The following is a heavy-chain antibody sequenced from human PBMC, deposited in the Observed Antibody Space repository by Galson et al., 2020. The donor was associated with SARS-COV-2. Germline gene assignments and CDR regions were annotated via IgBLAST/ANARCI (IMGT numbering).Heavy chain of an antibody. CDR3: ARASRHIVVVTAIPRFDY. D-gene: IGHD2-21*02. CDR1: GFTFSSYS. V-gene: IGHV3-21*01. CDR2: ISSSSSYI. Sequence: GESLKISCAASGFTFSSYSMNWVRQAPGKGLEWVSSISSSSSYIYYADSVKGRFTISRDNAKNSLYLQMNSLRAEDTAVYYCARASRHIVVVTAIPRFDYWGQGTLVTVSS. J-gene: IGHJ4*02.